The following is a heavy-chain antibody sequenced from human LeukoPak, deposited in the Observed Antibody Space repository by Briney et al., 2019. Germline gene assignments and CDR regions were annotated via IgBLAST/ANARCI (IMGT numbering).Heavy chain of an antibody. CDR1: GFTFSNYA. J-gene: IGHJ4*02. CDR3: AKETLGYCSGGSCQGLNY. Sequence: GGSLRLSCAASGFTFSNYAMSWVRQAPGKGLEWVSVISGSGGSTSYADSVKGRFTISRDNSKNTLYLQMNSLRAEDTAIYYCAKETLGYCSGGSCQGLNYWGQGTLVTVSS. V-gene: IGHV3-23*01. CDR2: ISGSGGST. D-gene: IGHD2-15*01.